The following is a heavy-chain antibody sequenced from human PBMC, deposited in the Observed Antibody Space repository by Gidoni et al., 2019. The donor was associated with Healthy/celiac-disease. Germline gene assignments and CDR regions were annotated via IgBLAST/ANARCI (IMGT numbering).Heavy chain of an antibody. D-gene: IGHD3-3*01. CDR1: GGSFSGYY. CDR2: INHSGST. J-gene: IGHJ4*02. Sequence: QVQLPQWGAGLLKPSETLSLTCAVDGGSFSGYYWSWIRQPPGKGLEWIGEINHSGSTNYNPSLKSRVTISVDTSKNQFSLKLSSVTAADTAVYYCARGSNYDFWSGYYPHFDYWGQGTLVTVSS. V-gene: IGHV4-34*01. CDR3: ARGSNYDFWSGYYPHFDY.